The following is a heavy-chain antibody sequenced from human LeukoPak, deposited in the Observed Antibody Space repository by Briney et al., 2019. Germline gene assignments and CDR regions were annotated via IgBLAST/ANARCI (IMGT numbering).Heavy chain of an antibody. D-gene: IGHD3/OR15-3a*01. CDR2: VSGSGGST. CDR1: RFIFSSFG. J-gene: IGHJ3*02. Sequence: GGSLRLSCAASRFIFSSFGMSWVRQAPGKGLEWVSAVSGSGGSTHYADSVKGRFTISRDNSKNMLFLQMNSLRADDTAIYFCARDFPDWSDAFDIWGQGTMVTVSS. CDR3: ARDFPDWSDAFDI. V-gene: IGHV3-23*01.